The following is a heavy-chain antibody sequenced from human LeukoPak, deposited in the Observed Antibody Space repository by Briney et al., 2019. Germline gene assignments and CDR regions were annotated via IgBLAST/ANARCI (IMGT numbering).Heavy chain of an antibody. Sequence: SETLSLTCTVSGGSISSYYWSWIRQPAGKGLEWIGRIYTSGSTNYNPSLKSRVTMSVDTSKNQFSLKLSSVTAADTAVYYCARALFTYYYDSSGYYYFDYWGQGTLVTVSS. CDR1: GGSISSYY. CDR2: IYTSGST. V-gene: IGHV4-4*07. D-gene: IGHD3-22*01. J-gene: IGHJ4*02. CDR3: ARALFTYYYDSSGYYYFDY.